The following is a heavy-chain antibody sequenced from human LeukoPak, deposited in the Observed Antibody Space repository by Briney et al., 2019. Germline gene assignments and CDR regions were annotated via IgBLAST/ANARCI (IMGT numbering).Heavy chain of an antibody. CDR1: GFTFSSYG. V-gene: IGHV3-23*01. D-gene: IGHD3-22*01. Sequence: GGTLRLSCAASGFTFSSYGMSWVRQAPGKGLEWVSAISGSGGSTYYADSVKGRFTISRDNSKKTLFLQMSSLRSEDTAVYYCAKDHSPRETFYYDSSDYRQVYWGRGTLVTVSS. CDR3: AKDHSPRETFYYDSSDYRQVY. CDR2: ISGSGGST. J-gene: IGHJ4*02.